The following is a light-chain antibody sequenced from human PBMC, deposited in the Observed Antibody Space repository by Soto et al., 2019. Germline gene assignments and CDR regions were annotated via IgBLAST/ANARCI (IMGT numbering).Light chain of an antibody. CDR3: QQYKNWPRT. CDR2: GAS. Sequence: EVVMTQSPDSLSVSPGERATLSCRASQSVSSNLAWYQQKLGQAPRLLIYGASTRATGISAMFSGSGSGTEFTLTISSLQSEDFAIYYCQQYKNWPRTFGQGTRVEIK. CDR1: QSVSSN. J-gene: IGKJ1*01. V-gene: IGKV3-15*01.